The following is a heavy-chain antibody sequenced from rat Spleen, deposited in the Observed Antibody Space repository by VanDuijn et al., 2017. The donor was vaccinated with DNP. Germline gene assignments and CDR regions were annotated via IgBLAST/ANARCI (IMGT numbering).Heavy chain of an antibody. J-gene: IGHJ2*01. D-gene: IGHD1-12*02. CDR1: GFTFSSYW. Sequence: EVQLVESGGGLVQPGRSLKLSCVASGFTFSSYWMYWIRQAPGKGLEWVASINTDGDSTYYRDSVKGRFTLSRDKAKSTLYLQMNRLRSEDAATYYCARHEAVVFDYWVQGVMVTVSS. CDR3: ARHEAVVFDY. CDR2: INTDGDST. V-gene: IGHV5-58*01.